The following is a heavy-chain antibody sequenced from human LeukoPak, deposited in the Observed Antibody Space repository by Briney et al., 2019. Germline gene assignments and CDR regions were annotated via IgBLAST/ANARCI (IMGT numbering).Heavy chain of an antibody. V-gene: IGHV3-30*03. CDR2: ISYDGSNK. CDR1: GFTFSSYG. Sequence: GGSLRLSCAASGFTFSSYGMHWVRQAPGKGLEWVAVISYDGSNKYYADSVKGRFTISRDNSKNTLYLQMNSLRAEDTAVYYCATSTGSALYYYGMDVWGQGTTVTVSS. CDR3: ATSTGSALYYYGMDV. J-gene: IGHJ6*02. D-gene: IGHD2-15*01.